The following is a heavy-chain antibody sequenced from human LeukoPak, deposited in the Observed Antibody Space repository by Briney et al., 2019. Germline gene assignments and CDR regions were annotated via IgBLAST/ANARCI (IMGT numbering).Heavy chain of an antibody. CDR2: IWYDGSNK. Sequence: PGGSLRLSCAASGFTFSSYGMHWVRQAPGKGLEWVAVIWYDGSNKYYADSVKGRSTISRDNSKNTLYLQMNSLRAEDTAVYYCARGGYGDAFDIWGQGTMVTVSS. J-gene: IGHJ3*02. D-gene: IGHD3-16*01. CDR1: GFTFSSYG. V-gene: IGHV3-33*01. CDR3: ARGGYGDAFDI.